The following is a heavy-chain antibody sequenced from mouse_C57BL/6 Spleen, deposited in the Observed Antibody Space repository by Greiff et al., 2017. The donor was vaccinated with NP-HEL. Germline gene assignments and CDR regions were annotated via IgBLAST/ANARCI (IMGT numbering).Heavy chain of an antibody. CDR2: INPGSGGT. CDR3: ARAGTYFDY. J-gene: IGHJ2*01. CDR1: GYAFTNYL. V-gene: IGHV1-54*01. D-gene: IGHD4-1*01. Sequence: VQLQQSGAELVRPGTSVKVSCKASGYAFTNYLIEWVKQRPGQGLEWIGVINPGSGGTNYNENFKGKATLTADKSSSTAYMQLSSLTSEDSAVYFCARAGTYFDYWGQGTTLTVSS.